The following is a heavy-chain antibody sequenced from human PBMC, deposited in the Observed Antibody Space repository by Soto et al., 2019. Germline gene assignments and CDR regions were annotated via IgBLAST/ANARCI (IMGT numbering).Heavy chain of an antibody. CDR1: GYTFTSYY. CDR2: INPSGGST. Sequence: GASVKVSCRASGYTFTSYYMHWVRQAPGQGLEWMGIINPSGGSTSYAQKFQGRVTMTRDTSTSTVYMELSSLRSEDMAVYYCARGYSGSYYILNWFDPWGQGTLVTVSS. CDR3: ARGYSGSYYILNWFDP. D-gene: IGHD1-26*01. V-gene: IGHV1-46*01. J-gene: IGHJ5*02.